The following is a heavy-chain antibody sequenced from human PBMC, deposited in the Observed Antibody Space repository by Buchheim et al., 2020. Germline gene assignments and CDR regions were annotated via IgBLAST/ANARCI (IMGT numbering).Heavy chain of an antibody. J-gene: IGHJ6*02. V-gene: IGHV3-30*04. D-gene: IGHD3-3*01. CDR3: ARDDFWSDTDYYYVMDV. Sequence: QVQLVESGGGVVQPGRSLRLSCAASGFTFSSYAMHWVRQAPGKGLEWVAVISYDGSNKYYADSVKGRFTISRDNSKNTLYLQMNSLRAEDTAVYYCARDDFWSDTDYYYVMDVWGQGTT. CDR2: ISYDGSNK. CDR1: GFTFSSYA.